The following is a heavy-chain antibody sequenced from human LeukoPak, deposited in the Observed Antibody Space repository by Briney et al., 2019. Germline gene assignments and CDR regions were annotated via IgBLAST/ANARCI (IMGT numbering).Heavy chain of an antibody. V-gene: IGHV1-69*05. CDR1: GGTFSSYA. D-gene: IGHD3-10*01. CDR3: AMSYYYGSGSYLNYFDY. J-gene: IGHJ4*02. CDR2: IIPIFGTA. Sequence: GASVKVSCKASGGTFSSYAISWVRQASGQGLEWMGRIIPIFGTANFAQKFQGRVTITTDESTSTAYMELSSLRSEDTAVYYCAMSYYYGSGSYLNYFDYWGQGTLVTVSS.